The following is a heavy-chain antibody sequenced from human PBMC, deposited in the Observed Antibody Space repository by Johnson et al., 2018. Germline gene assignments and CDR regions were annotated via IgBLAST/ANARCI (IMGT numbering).Heavy chain of an antibody. CDR1: GFAFSTYS. V-gene: IGHV3-21*01. D-gene: IGHD1-26*01. CDR2: ISNTRSYI. CDR3: SMGGPGATLRAFDI. Sequence: EVQLVESGGGLVKPGGSLRLSCTASGFAFSTYSMNWVRQGPGKGLEWVSTISNTRSYIYYAGSVKGRFNISRNNAKNSLFRQMAGLRAEDTAVYDCSMGGPGATLRAFDIWGQGTLVTVSS. J-gene: IGHJ3*02.